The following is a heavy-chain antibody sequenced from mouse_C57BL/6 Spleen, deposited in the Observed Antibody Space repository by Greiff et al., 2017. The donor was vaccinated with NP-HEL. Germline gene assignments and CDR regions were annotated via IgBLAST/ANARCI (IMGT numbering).Heavy chain of an antibody. CDR3: ARDGLRDYFDY. D-gene: IGHD3-1*01. CDR1: GFTFSSYA. J-gene: IGHJ2*01. CDR2: ISDGGSYT. V-gene: IGHV5-4*01. Sequence: DVKLVESGGGLVKPGGSLKLSCAASGFTFSSYAMSWVRQTPEKRLEWVATISDGGSYTYYPDNVKGRFTISRDNAKNNLYLQMSHLKSEDTAMYYCARDGLRDYFDYWGQGTTLTVSS.